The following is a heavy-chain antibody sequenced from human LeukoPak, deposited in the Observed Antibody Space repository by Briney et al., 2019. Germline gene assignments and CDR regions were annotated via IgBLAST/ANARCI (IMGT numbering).Heavy chain of an antibody. J-gene: IGHJ4*02. CDR3: AREGSTTVTTVELGY. V-gene: IGHV3-21*01. CDR2: ISGGGSYI. D-gene: IGHD4-11*01. Sequence: GGSLRLSCTASGFTCSTYIINWVRQAPGKGLEWVSSISGGGSYIYYADSVKGRFTISRDNAENSLFLQMNSLRAEDTAVYYCAREGSTTVTTVELGYWGQGTLVTVSS. CDR1: GFTCSTYI.